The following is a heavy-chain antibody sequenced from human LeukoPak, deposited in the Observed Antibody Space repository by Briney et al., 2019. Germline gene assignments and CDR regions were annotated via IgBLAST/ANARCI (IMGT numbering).Heavy chain of an antibody. D-gene: IGHD6-13*01. CDR2: IYYSGST. Sequence: SETLSLTCTVSGGSISSYYWSWIRQPPGKGLEWIGYIYYSGSTNYNPSLKSRVTMSVDTSKNQFSLKLSSVTAADTAVYYCARDVIAAAGHFDYWGQGTLVTVSS. V-gene: IGHV4-59*12. CDR3: ARDVIAAAGHFDY. J-gene: IGHJ4*02. CDR1: GGSISSYY.